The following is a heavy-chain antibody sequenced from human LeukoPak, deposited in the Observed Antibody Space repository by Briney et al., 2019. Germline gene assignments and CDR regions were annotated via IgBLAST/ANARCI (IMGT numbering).Heavy chain of an antibody. CDR2: FDPEDGET. J-gene: IGHJ4*02. CDR3: ATAGVRGAKFDY. V-gene: IGHV1-24*01. Sequence: ASVKVSCKVSGYTLTELSMHGVRQAPGKGLEWMGGFDPEDGETIYAQKFQGRVTMTEDTSTDTAYMELSSLRSEDTAVYYCATAGVRGAKFDYWGQGTLVTVSS. CDR1: GYTLTELS. D-gene: IGHD3-10*02.